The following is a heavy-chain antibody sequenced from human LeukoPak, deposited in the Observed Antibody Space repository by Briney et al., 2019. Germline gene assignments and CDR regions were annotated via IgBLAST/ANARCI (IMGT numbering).Heavy chain of an antibody. Sequence: EESLKISCKGSGYSFTSYWIGWVRQMPGKGLEWMGIIYPGDSDSRYSPSFQGQVTISADKSISTAYMQWSSLKGSDTAMYYCARGNSGFWSGDAIWGQGTLVTVSS. CDR1: GYSFTSYW. CDR3: ARGNSGFWSGDAI. CDR2: IYPGDSDS. D-gene: IGHD3-3*01. J-gene: IGHJ4*02. V-gene: IGHV5-51*01.